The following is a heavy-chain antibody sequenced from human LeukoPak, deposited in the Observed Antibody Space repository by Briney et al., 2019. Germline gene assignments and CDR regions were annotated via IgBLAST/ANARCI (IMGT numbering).Heavy chain of an antibody. CDR2: ISSSSSFI. D-gene: IGHD2-21*02. V-gene: IGHV3-21*01. J-gene: IGHJ3*02. CDR3: ARGRLSRLVVVTATNAFDI. CDR1: GFTFGSYS. Sequence: GGSLRLSCAASGFTFGSYSMNWVRQAPGKGLEWVSSISSSSSFIYYPDSVKGRFTISRDNAENSLYLQMNSLRAEDTALYYCARGRLSRLVVVTATNAFDIWGQGTMVTVSS.